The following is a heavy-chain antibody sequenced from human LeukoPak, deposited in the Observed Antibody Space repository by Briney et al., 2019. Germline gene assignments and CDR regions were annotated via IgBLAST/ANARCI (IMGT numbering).Heavy chain of an antibody. CDR3: AREQVATMIVFDI. CDR1: GFTLSGYW. D-gene: IGHD5-12*01. Sequence: GGSLRLSCAVSGFTLSGYWMSWVRQAPGKGLEWVANIKQDGSEKYYVDSVKGRFTISRDNAKNSLYLQMNSLRAEDTAVYYCAREQVATMIVFDIWGQGTMVTVSS. J-gene: IGHJ3*02. V-gene: IGHV3-7*01. CDR2: IKQDGSEK.